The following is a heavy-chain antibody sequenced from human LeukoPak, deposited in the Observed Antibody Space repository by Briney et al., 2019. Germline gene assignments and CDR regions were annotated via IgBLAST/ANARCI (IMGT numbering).Heavy chain of an antibody. D-gene: IGHD3-10*01. CDR2: ISSSSSTI. Sequence: GGSLRLSCAASGFTFSSYSMNWVRQAPGKGLQWVSYISSSSSTIYYADSVKGRFTISQDNAKNSLYLQMNSLRDEDTAVYYCARAYVSGRGAFDIWGQGTMVAVSS. V-gene: IGHV3-48*02. CDR1: GFTFSSYS. CDR3: ARAYVSGRGAFDI. J-gene: IGHJ3*02.